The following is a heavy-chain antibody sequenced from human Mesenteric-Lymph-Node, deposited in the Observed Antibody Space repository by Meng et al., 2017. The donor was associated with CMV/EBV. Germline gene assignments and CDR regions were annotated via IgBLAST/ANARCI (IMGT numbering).Heavy chain of an antibody. CDR1: GGSFSGYY. CDR3: ARRARLHSSSCIDY. CDR2: INHSGST. J-gene: IGHJ4*02. V-gene: IGHV4-34*01. Sequence: GSLRLSCAVYGGSFSGYYWSWIRQPPGKGLEWIGEINHSGSTNYNPSLKSRVTISVDTSKNQFSLKLSSVTAADTAVYYCARRARLHSSSCIDYWGQGTLVTVSS. D-gene: IGHD6-13*01.